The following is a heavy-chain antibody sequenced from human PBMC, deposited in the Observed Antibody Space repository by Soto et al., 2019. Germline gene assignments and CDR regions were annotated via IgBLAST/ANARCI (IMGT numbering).Heavy chain of an antibody. Sequence: ASVKVSCKASGYTFTSYDMHWVRQAPGQGLEWMGIINPSGGSTSYAQKFQGRVTMTRDTSTSTVYMELSSRRSEDTAVYYCASSTRYYYMDVWGKGTTVPVSS. J-gene: IGHJ6*03. CDR2: INPSGGST. CDR1: GYTFTSYD. V-gene: IGHV1-46*03. D-gene: IGHD2-2*01. CDR3: ASSTRYYYMDV.